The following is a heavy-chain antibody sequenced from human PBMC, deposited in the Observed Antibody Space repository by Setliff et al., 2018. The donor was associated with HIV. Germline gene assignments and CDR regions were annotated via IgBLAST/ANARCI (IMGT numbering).Heavy chain of an antibody. V-gene: IGHV4-31*03. J-gene: IGHJ4*02. CDR1: GDSLSSDYYY. CDR3: ARDFLRSGYFDS. CDR2: IYYSGST. Sequence: PSETLSLTCTVSGDSLSSDYYYWTWIRQHPEKGLEWIGYIYYSGSTLYNPSLRSRLSMSVDTSKNQFSLELSSVTAADTAVYFCARDFLRSGYFDSWGQGKLVTVPQ. D-gene: IGHD4-17*01.